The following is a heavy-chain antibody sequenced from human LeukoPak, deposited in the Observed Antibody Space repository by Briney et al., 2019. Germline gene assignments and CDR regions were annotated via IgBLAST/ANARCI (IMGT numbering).Heavy chain of an antibody. Sequence: ASVKVSCKASGYTFTSYGISWVRQAPGQGLEWMGWISAYNGNTNYAQKLQGRVTMTTDTSTSTAYMELRSLRSDDTAVYYCARDFTPYCSSTSCYAYYYYYMDVWGKGTTVTVSS. CDR1: GYTFTSYG. V-gene: IGHV1-18*01. CDR3: ARDFTPYCSSTSCYAYYYYYMDV. CDR2: ISAYNGNT. D-gene: IGHD2-2*01. J-gene: IGHJ6*03.